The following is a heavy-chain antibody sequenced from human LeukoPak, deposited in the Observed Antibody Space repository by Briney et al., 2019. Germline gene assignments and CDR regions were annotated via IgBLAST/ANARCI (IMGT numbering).Heavy chain of an antibody. CDR1: GGSVSSSNYY. CDR3: ARVFSQRDFWSGFRYYYYMDV. D-gene: IGHD3-3*01. CDR2: IYYSGST. J-gene: IGHJ6*03. Sequence: PSETLSLTCTVSGGSVSSSNYYWGWIRQPPGKGLEWIGCIYYSGSTYYNPSLKSRVTISVDTSKNQFSLKLSSVTAADTAVYYCARVFSQRDFWSGFRYYYYMDVWGKGTTVTVSS. V-gene: IGHV4-39*07.